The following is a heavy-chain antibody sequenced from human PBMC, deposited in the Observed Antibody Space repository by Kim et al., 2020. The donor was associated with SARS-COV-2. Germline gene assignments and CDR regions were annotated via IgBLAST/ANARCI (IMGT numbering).Heavy chain of an antibody. Sequence: SETLSLTCAVYGGSFSGYYWSWIRQPPGKGLEWIGEINHSGSTNYNPSLKSRVTISVDTSKNQFSLKLSSVTAADTAVYYCARGYSYDFWSGYYSGWSTYFDYWGQGTLVTVSS. CDR3: ARGYSYDFWSGYYSGWSTYFDY. CDR2: INHSGST. CDR1: GGSFSGYY. V-gene: IGHV4-34*01. D-gene: IGHD3-3*01. J-gene: IGHJ4*02.